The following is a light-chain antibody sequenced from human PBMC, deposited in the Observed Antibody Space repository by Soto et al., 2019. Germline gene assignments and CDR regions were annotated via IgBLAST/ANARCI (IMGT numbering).Light chain of an antibody. Sequence: EFVLTQSPGTLSLSPGERATLSCRASQTVRNNYLAWYQQKPGQAPRLLIYDASSRATGIPDRFSGGGSGTDFPLTLSRLEPEDFAVYYCQQFSSHPLTFGGGTKVDNK. CDR1: QTVRNNY. CDR3: QQFSSHPLT. V-gene: IGKV3-20*01. J-gene: IGKJ4*01. CDR2: DAS.